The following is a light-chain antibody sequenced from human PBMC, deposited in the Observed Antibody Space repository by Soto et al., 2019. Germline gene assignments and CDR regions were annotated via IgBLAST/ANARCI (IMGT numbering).Light chain of an antibody. V-gene: IGLV2-8*01. CDR1: SSDVGAYNY. CDR3: TSYAGSNNFDV. J-gene: IGLJ1*01. Sequence: QSVLTQPPSASGSPGQSVTISCTGTSSDVGAYNYVSWYQQHPGKAPKLMIYEVSKRPSGVPDRFSGSKSGNTASLTVSGLQAEDEADYYCTSYAGSNNFDVFGTGTKLTVL. CDR2: EVS.